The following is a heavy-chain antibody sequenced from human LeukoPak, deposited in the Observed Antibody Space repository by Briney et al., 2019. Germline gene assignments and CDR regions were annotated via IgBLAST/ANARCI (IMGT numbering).Heavy chain of an antibody. CDR1: GGSISSNSYY. D-gene: IGHD5-18*01. V-gene: IGHV4-61*05. Sequence: SETLSLTCTVSGGSISSNSYYWSWIRQPPGKGLEWIGYIYYSGSTNYNPSLKSRVTISVDTSKNQFSLKLSSVTAADTAVYYCARRDTAMGGFDYWGQGTLVTVSS. CDR3: ARRDTAMGGFDY. CDR2: IYYSGST. J-gene: IGHJ4*02.